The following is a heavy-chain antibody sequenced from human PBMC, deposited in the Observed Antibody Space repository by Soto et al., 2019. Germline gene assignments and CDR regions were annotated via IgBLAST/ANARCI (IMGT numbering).Heavy chain of an antibody. V-gene: IGHV3-11*01. D-gene: IGHD5-12*01. CDR1: GFTFSEHY. CDR2: ISSSGVTV. CDR3: ARTNGSGGYDPIDH. J-gene: IGHJ4*02. Sequence: PGGSLRLSCAASGFTFSEHYMSWIRQAPGKGLEWVSHISSSGVTVYYAESVEGRFTVSRDNAKNSLFLQMSSLRAEDTAVYYCARTNGSGGYDPIDHWGQGTLVTVSS.